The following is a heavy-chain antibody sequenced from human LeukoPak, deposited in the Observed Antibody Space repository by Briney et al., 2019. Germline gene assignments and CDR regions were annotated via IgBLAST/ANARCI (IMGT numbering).Heavy chain of an antibody. CDR2: ISAYNGNT. CDR1: GYTFTSYG. V-gene: IGHV1-18*01. D-gene: IGHD3-10*01. J-gene: IGHJ4*02. CDR3: ATYPGRFGEPDY. Sequence: ASVKVSCMASGYTFTSYGISWVRQAPGQGLEWMGWISAYNGNTNYAQKLQGRVTMTTDTSTSTAYMELRSLRSDDTAVYYCATYPGRFGEPDYWGQGTLVTVSS.